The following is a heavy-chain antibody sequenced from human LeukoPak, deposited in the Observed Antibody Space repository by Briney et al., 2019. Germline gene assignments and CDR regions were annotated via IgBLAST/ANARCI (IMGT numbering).Heavy chain of an antibody. CDR1: GGSFSGYY. V-gene: IGHV4-34*01. Sequence: SETLSLTCAVFGGSFSGYYWSWIRQPSGKGLEWIGEINHSGSTNYNPSLKSRVTISVDTSKNQFSLKLSSVTAADTAVYYCATLGYCSGGSCSFDYWGQGTLVTVSS. CDR3: ATLGYCSGGSCSFDY. D-gene: IGHD2-15*01. CDR2: INHSGST. J-gene: IGHJ4*02.